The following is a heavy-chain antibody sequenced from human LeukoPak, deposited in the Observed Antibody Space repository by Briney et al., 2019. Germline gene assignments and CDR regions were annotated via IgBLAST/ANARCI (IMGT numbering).Heavy chain of an antibody. CDR2: IYYSGST. V-gene: IGHV4-30-4*07. D-gene: IGHD5-12*01. CDR1: GGSISSGGYS. CDR3: ARASVATIENSVWFDP. Sequence: PSQTLSLTCAVSGGSISSGGYSWSWIRQPPGKGLEWIGYIYYSGSTNYNPSLKSRVTISVDTSKNQFSLKLSSVTAADTAVYYCARASVATIENSVWFDPWGQGTLVTVSS. J-gene: IGHJ5*02.